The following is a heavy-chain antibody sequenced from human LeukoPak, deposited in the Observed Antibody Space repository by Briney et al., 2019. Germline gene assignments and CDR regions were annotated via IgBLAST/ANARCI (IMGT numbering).Heavy chain of an antibody. CDR3: ARVPNYYDSSGENAFDI. Sequence: PSQTLSLTCTVSGGSISSGSYYWSWIRQPAGKGLEWIGRIYTSGSTNYNPSLKSRVTISVDTSKNQFSLKLSSVTAADTAVYYCARVPNYYDSSGENAFDIWGQGTMVTVSS. J-gene: IGHJ3*02. V-gene: IGHV4-61*02. CDR2: IYTSGST. D-gene: IGHD3-22*01. CDR1: GGSISSGSYY.